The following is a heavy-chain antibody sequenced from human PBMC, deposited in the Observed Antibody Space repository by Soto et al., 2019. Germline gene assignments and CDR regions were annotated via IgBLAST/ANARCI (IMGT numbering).Heavy chain of an antibody. Sequence: ETLSLTCTVSGGSISSYYWSWIRQPAGKGLEWIGRIYTSGSTNYNPSLKSRVTMSVDTSKNQFSLKLSSVTAADTAVYYCAREGDFWSGYPLGYGMDVWGQGTTVTVSS. D-gene: IGHD3-3*01. J-gene: IGHJ6*02. CDR2: IYTSGST. V-gene: IGHV4-4*07. CDR1: GGSISSYY. CDR3: AREGDFWSGYPLGYGMDV.